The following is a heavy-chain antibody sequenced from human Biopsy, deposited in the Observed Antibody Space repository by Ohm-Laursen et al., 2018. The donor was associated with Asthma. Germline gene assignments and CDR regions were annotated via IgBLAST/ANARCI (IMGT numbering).Heavy chain of an antibody. J-gene: IGHJ4*02. V-gene: IGHV3-9*01. Sequence: SLRLSCTASGFTVSRDHMFWVRQGPGKGLEWVSGISWNSGSIGYADSVKGRFTISRDNAKNSLYLQMNSLRVEDTALYYCAKATLGDIGKDYWGQGTLVTVSS. CDR1: GFTVSRDH. CDR2: ISWNSGSI. D-gene: IGHD2-21*01. CDR3: AKATLGDIGKDY.